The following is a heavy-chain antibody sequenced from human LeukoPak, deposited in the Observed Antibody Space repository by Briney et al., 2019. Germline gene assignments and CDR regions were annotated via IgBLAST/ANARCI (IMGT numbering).Heavy chain of an antibody. CDR2: ISSSSSYT. Sequence: GGSLRLSCAASGFTLSDYYMSWIRQAPGKGLEWVSYISSSSSYTNYADSVKGRFTISRDNAKNSLYLQMNSRRAEDTAVYYCARDGRSGPNWFDPWGQGTLVTVSS. J-gene: IGHJ5*02. V-gene: IGHV3-11*06. CDR3: ARDGRSGPNWFDP. CDR1: GFTLSDYY. D-gene: IGHD7-27*01.